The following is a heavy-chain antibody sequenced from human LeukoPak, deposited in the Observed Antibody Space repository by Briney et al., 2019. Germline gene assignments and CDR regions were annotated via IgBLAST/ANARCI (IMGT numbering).Heavy chain of an antibody. D-gene: IGHD3-10*01. CDR2: VKSDVSDT. Sequence: GGSLRLSCAASGSTFSRYWMHWVRQAPGKGLVWVSRVKSDVSDTIYADSVKGRFTISRDNAKNTLYLQMDSLRAEDTAVYYCTTGIGNYYYYWGQGTLVTVAS. J-gene: IGHJ4*02. V-gene: IGHV3-74*01. CDR3: TTGIGNYYYY. CDR1: GSTFSRYW.